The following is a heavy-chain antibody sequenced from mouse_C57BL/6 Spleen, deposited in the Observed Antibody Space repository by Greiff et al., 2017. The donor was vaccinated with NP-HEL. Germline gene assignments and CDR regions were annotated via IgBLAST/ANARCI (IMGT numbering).Heavy chain of an antibody. CDR1: GYTFTSYW. J-gene: IGHJ4*01. CDR2: IYPGSGST. V-gene: IGHV1-55*01. Sequence: VKLQESGAELVKPGASVKMSCKASGYTFTSYWITWVKQRPGQGLEWIGDIYPGSGSTNYNEKFKSKATLTVDTSSSTAYMQLSSLTSEDSAVYYCARRDYGSSDYAMDYWGQGTSVTVSS. CDR3: ARRDYGSSDYAMDY. D-gene: IGHD1-1*01.